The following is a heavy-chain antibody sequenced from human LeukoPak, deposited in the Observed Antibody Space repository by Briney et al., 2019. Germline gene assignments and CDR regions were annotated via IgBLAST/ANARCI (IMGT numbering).Heavy chain of an antibody. V-gene: IGHV3-23*01. CDR1: GFTFNNYA. CDR3: ARDQWLAYYYHGMDV. CDR2: ISGSGTNT. Sequence: PGGSLRLSCAASGFTFNNYAMSWVRQAPGKGLEWVSGISGSGTNTYYADSVKDRFTISRDNSRNTLYLQMNSLKAEDTAIYYCARDQWLAYYYHGMDVWGQGTTVTVSS. J-gene: IGHJ6*02. D-gene: IGHD6-19*01.